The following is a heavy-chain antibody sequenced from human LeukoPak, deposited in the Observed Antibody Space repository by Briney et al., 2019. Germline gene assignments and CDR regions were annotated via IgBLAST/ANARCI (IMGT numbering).Heavy chain of an antibody. CDR2: ISTYNGNT. CDR1: GYTFNNYG. V-gene: IGHV1-18*01. CDR3: GRDRWIAEAGFNDY. D-gene: IGHD6-13*01. Sequence: GASVKVSCKASGYTFNNYGITWVRQAPGQGLEWMGWISTYNGNTNYAQKLQGRVTMTTDTSTSAAYMELRSLRSYDTAVYYCGRDRWIAEAGFNDYWGQGPWSPSPQ. J-gene: IGHJ4*02.